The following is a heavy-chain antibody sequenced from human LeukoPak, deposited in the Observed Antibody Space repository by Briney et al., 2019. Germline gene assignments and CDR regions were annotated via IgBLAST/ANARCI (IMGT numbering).Heavy chain of an antibody. Sequence: GGSLRLSCAASGFTFSSYAMSWVRQAPGKGLEWVSAISGSGGSTYYADSVKGRFTISRDNSKNTLYLQMNSLRAEDTAVYYCAKDKKGYGSGSYYPLEFDYWGQGTLVTVSS. CDR1: GFTFSSYA. J-gene: IGHJ4*02. D-gene: IGHD3-10*01. CDR3: AKDKKGYGSGSYYPLEFDY. CDR2: ISGSGGST. V-gene: IGHV3-23*01.